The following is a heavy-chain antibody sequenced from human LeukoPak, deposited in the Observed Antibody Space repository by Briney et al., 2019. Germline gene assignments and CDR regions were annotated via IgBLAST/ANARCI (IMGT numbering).Heavy chain of an antibody. Sequence: SETLSLTCAVYGGSFSGYYWSWIRQPPGKGVEWIGYIYYSGITNYNPSLKSRVTISVDTSKNQFSLKLSSVTAADTAVYYCARSRSEYYYYYGMDVWGQGTTVTVSS. CDR3: ARSRSEYYYYYGMDV. CDR1: GGSFSGYY. J-gene: IGHJ6*02. CDR2: IYYSGIT. V-gene: IGHV4-59*01.